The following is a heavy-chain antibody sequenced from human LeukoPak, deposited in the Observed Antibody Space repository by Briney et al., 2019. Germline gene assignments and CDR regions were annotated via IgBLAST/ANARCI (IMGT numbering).Heavy chain of an antibody. CDR2: IKKDGSEE. V-gene: IGHV3-7*01. D-gene: IGHD1-20*01. CDR3: ATYDNWVAGDV. Sequence: PGGSLRLSCAASEFTFSDYWMSWVRQAQGKGPEWVANIKKDGSEEHYVDSVKGRFTVSRDNAKNSLFLQMNSLRVEDTAVYYCATYDNWVAGDVWGQGTTVSVSS. J-gene: IGHJ6*02. CDR1: EFTFSDYW.